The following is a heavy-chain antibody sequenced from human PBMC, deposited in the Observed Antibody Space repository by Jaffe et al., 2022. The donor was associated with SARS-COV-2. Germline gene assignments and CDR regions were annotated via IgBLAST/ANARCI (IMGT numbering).Heavy chain of an antibody. Sequence: QLQLQESGPGLVKPSETLSLTCTVSGGSISSSSYYWGWIRQPPGKGLEWIGSIYYSGSTYYNPSLKSRVTISVDTSKNQFSLKLSSVTAADTAVYYCAREEEVVPAAMGGMDVWGQGTTVTVSS. CDR3: AREEEVVPAAMGGMDV. D-gene: IGHD2-2*01. V-gene: IGHV4-39*02. CDR1: GGSISSSSYY. CDR2: IYYSGST. J-gene: IGHJ6*02.